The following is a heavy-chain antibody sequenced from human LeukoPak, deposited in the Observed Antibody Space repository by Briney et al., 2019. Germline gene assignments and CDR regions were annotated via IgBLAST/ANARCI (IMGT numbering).Heavy chain of an antibody. J-gene: IGHJ4*02. Sequence: GGSLRLSCAASGLTFNSYAMSWFRQAPGKGLEWVGRIKSKTDGGTTDYAAPVKGRFTISRDDSKNTLYLQMNSLRSEDTAVYYCARGFPEDDSSGFPVDYWGQGTLVTVSS. V-gene: IGHV3-15*01. CDR3: ARGFPEDDSSGFPVDY. D-gene: IGHD3-22*01. CDR2: IKSKTDGGTT. CDR1: GLTFNSYA.